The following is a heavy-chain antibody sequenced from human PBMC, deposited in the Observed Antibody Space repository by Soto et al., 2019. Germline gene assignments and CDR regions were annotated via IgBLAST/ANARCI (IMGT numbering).Heavy chain of an antibody. V-gene: IGHV4-30-2*01. CDR1: GGSISTGGSS. CDR2: IYHYGST. CDR3: ARQDCSRTSCLFDY. D-gene: IGHD2-2*01. Sequence: QLQLQESGSGLVKSSQTVSLTCAVSGGSISTGGSSWSWIRQPPGMGLEWIGYIYHYGSTYSNPSLKSRVTMSIDRSKNQFSLKLRSVTAADTAVYYCARQDCSRTSCLFDYWGQGALVTVSS. J-gene: IGHJ4*02.